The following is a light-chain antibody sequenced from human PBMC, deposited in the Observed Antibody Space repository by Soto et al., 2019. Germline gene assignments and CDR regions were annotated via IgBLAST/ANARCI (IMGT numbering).Light chain of an antibody. V-gene: IGLV2-14*01. J-gene: IGLJ1*01. Sequence: QSALTQPASVSGSPGQSITISCTGTSSDVGGYNYVSWYQQHPGKAPKLMIYDVSNRPSGVSNRFSGSKSGNTASLTISGRQAEDEAAYYCSSYTPGSPLVFGTGTKLTVL. CDR1: SSDVGGYNY. CDR3: SSYTPGSPLV. CDR2: DVS.